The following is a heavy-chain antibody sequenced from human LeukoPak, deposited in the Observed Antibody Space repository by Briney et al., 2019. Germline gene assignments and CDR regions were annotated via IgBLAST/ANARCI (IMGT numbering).Heavy chain of an antibody. CDR3: ARNGFHYGDYGDYYYYYYMDV. CDR1: GFTFSSYE. D-gene: IGHD4-17*01. J-gene: IGHJ6*03. Sequence: GGSLRLSCAASGFTFSSYEMNWVRQAPGKGLEWVSYISSSGSTIYYADSVKGRFTISRDDAKNSLYLQMNSLRAEDTAVYYCARNGFHYGDYGDYYYYYYMDVWGKGTTVTVSS. V-gene: IGHV3-48*03. CDR2: ISSSGSTI.